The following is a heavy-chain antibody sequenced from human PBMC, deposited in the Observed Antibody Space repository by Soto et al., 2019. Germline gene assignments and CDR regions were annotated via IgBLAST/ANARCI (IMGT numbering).Heavy chain of an antibody. D-gene: IGHD3-22*01. CDR1: GFTFSGYD. Sequence: GGSLRLSCAASGFTFSGYDMSWVRQAPGKGLEWISYISGSGNTIYYADSVKGRFIISRDNAKNSLFLQMNSLRADDTAVYYCARDRLPMVVVVMGWFDPWGQGTLVTVSS. CDR2: ISGSGNTI. CDR3: ARDRLPMVVVVMGWFDP. J-gene: IGHJ5*02. V-gene: IGHV3-11*01.